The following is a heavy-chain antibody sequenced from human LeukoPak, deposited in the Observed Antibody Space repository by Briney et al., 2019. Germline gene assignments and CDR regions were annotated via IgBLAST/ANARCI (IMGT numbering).Heavy chain of an antibody. CDR3: PKEWYSSGYQGLDF. CDR1: GFTFSTYA. V-gene: IGHV3-23*01. CDR2: ITGSGDYT. D-gene: IGHD3-22*01. Sequence: PGGSLRLSCAASGFTFSTYAMSWVRQAPGKGLEWVSAITGSGDYTYYADSVKGRLTISRENSKNTLYLQMNSLRAEDTAVYYCPKEWYSSGYQGLDFWGQGTLVTVSS. J-gene: IGHJ4*02.